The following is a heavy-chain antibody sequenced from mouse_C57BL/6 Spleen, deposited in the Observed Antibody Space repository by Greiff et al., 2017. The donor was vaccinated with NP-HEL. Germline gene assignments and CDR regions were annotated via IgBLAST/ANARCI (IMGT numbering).Heavy chain of an antibody. CDR1: GYTFTSYW. CDR2: IDPNSGGT. D-gene: IGHD1-1*01. CDR3: ARCDTTVVAEDAMDY. V-gene: IGHV1-72*01. Sequence: QVQLQQPGAELVKPGASVKLSCKASGYTFTSYWMHWVKQRPGRGLEWIGRIDPNSGGTKYNEKFKSKATLTVDKPSSPAYMQLSSLTSEDSAVYYCARCDTTVVAEDAMDYWGQGTSVTVSS. J-gene: IGHJ4*01.